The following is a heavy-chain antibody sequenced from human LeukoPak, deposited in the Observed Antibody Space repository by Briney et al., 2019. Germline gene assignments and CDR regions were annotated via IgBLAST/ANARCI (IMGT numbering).Heavy chain of an antibody. CDR2: ISSSGSTI. CDR3: ASGGYYDILTGYYTTEDQDFDY. V-gene: IGHV3-11*01. CDR1: GFTFRDYY. Sequence: AGGSLRLSCAASGFTFRDYYMSWIRQAPGKGLEWISYISSSGSTIYYADSVKGRFTISRDNAKNSLYLQMNSLRAEDTAVYYCASGGYYDILTGYYTTEDQDFDYWGQGTLVTVPS. D-gene: IGHD3-9*01. J-gene: IGHJ4*02.